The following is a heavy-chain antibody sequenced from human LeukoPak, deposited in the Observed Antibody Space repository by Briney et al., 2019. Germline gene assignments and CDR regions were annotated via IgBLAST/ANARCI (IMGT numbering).Heavy chain of an antibody. V-gene: IGHV3-15*01. CDR1: GFTFSNAW. J-gene: IGHJ5*02. CDR2: IKSKIDGGAT. Sequence: GESLRLSCAASGFTFSNAWMIWVRQAPGKGLEWVGRIKSKIDGGATDYAAPVKGGFNISRDDSKSTVYLQMNSLRTEDTAVYYCTTGSWFDPWGQGTLVTVSS. CDR3: TTGSWFDP.